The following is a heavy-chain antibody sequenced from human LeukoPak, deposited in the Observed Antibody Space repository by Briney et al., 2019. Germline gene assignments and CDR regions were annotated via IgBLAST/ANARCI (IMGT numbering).Heavy chain of an antibody. CDR3: ARSVYCSGGSCYLLLDY. J-gene: IGHJ4*02. V-gene: IGHV1-69*13. Sequence: ASVNVSCKASGGTFSSYAISWVRQSPGQGLEWMGGIIPIFGTANYAQKFQGRVTITADESTSTAYMELSSLRSEDTAVYYCARSVYCSGGSCYLLLDYWGQGTLVTVSS. CDR2: IIPIFGTA. CDR1: GGTFSSYA. D-gene: IGHD2-15*01.